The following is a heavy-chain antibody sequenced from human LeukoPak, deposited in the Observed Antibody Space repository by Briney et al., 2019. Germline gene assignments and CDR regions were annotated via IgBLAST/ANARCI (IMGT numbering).Heavy chain of an antibody. CDR3: TRDGGDSIYSAFDI. V-gene: IGHV3-72*01. Sequence: GGSLRLSCAASAFTFSDYILDWVRQAPRKGLEWIARIRRRTNSSTTEYAPSVKGRFIISRDDSKNSLYLHMNSLKSEDTAVYHCTRDGGDSIYSAFDIWGQGTMVTVSS. D-gene: IGHD3-16*01. CDR1: AFTFSDYI. J-gene: IGHJ3*02. CDR2: IRRRTNSSTT.